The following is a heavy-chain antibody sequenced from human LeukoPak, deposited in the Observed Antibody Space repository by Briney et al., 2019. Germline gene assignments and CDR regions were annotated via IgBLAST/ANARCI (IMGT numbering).Heavy chain of an antibody. Sequence: PGGSLRLSCAASGFTFSSYGMHWVRQAPGKGLEWVAVISYDGSNKYYADSVKGRFTISRDNSKNTLYLQMNSLRAEDTAVYYCAKVTYSSGWLIYLFDYWGQGTLVTVSS. CDR2: ISYDGSNK. V-gene: IGHV3-30*18. CDR3: AKVTYSSGWLIYLFDY. J-gene: IGHJ4*02. CDR1: GFTFSSYG. D-gene: IGHD6-19*01.